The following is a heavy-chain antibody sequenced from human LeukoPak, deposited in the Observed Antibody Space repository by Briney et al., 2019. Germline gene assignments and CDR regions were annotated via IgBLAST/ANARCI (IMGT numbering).Heavy chain of an antibody. CDR3: ASGIAARPGYFDY. CDR2: IYYSGST. Sequence: SETLSLTCTVSGGSISSYYWSWIRQPPGKGLEWIGYIYYSGSTNYNPSLKSRVTISVDTSKSQFSLKLSSVTAADTAVYYCASGIAARPGYFDYWGQGTLVTVSS. J-gene: IGHJ4*02. V-gene: IGHV4-59*01. D-gene: IGHD6-6*01. CDR1: GGSISSYY.